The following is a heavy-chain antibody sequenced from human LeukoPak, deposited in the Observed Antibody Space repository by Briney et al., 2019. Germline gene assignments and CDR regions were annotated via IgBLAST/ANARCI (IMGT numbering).Heavy chain of an antibody. V-gene: IGHV1-2*04. CDR2: INPNSGGT. CDR3: ARGRSLNYYDSSGYFLYYFDY. J-gene: IGHJ4*02. CDR1: GYTFTGYY. Sequence: ASVKVSCKASGYTFTGYYMHWVRQAPGQGLEWMGWINPNSGGTSYAQKFQGWVTMTRDTSISTAYMELSRLRSDDTAVYYCARGRSLNYYDSSGYFLYYFDYWGQGTLVTVSS. D-gene: IGHD3-22*01.